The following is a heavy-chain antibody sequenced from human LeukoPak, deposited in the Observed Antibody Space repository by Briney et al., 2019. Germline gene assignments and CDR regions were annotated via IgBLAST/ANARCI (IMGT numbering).Heavy chain of an antibody. CDR1: GGSFSGYY. J-gene: IGHJ4*02. V-gene: IGHV4-34*01. Sequence: SETLSLTCAVYGGSFSGYYWSWIRQPPGKGLEWIGEVNHSGSTNYNPSLKSRVTKSVDTSKNQFSLKLSSVTAADTAVYYCASPGVEDYFDYWGQGTLVTVSS. CDR3: ASPGVEDYFDY. CDR2: VNHSGST.